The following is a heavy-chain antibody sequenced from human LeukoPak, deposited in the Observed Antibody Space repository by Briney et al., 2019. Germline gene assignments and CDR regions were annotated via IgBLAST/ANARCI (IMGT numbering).Heavy chain of an antibody. Sequence: SQTLSLTCAISGDSVSSNSAAWNWIRQSPSRGLEWLGRTYYRSKWYNDYAVSVKSRITINPDTSKNQFSLQLNSVTPEDTAVYYCARVRRYSSSWYGNWFDPWGQGTLVTVSS. CDR3: ARVRRYSSSWYGNWFDP. D-gene: IGHD6-13*01. V-gene: IGHV6-1*01. CDR2: TYYRSKWYN. J-gene: IGHJ5*02. CDR1: GDSVSSNSAA.